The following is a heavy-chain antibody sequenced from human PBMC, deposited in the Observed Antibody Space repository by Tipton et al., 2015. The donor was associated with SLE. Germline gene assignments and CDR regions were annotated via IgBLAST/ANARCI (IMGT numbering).Heavy chain of an antibody. D-gene: IGHD7-27*01. V-gene: IGHV3-30*04. CDR2: ISYDVSYK. CDR3: AREGNWAGEVDY. Sequence: SLRLSCAASGFTFSTYAMHWVRQAPGKGLEWVAVISYDVSYKYYSDSVKGRFTISRDNSKNTMYPQMNSLRAEDTAVYYCAREGNWAGEVDYWGQGTLVTVSS. J-gene: IGHJ4*02. CDR1: GFTFSTYA.